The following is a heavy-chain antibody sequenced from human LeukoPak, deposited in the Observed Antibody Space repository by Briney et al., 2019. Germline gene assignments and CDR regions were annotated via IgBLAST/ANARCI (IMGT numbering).Heavy chain of an antibody. V-gene: IGHV4-59*08. CDR3: ARHRFGDLLGYYYGMDV. D-gene: IGHD3-10*01. J-gene: IGHJ6*02. Sequence: SETPSLTCTVSGGSISGYYWSWIRQAPGKGLEYIGYIYYSGSTYYNPSLKSRVTILVDTSKNQFSLKMSSVTAADTAVYYCARHRFGDLLGYYYGMDVWAQGTTVTVSS. CDR2: IYYSGST. CDR1: GGSISGYY.